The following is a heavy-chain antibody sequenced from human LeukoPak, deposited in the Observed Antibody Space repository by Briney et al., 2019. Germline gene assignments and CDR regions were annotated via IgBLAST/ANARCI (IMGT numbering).Heavy chain of an antibody. V-gene: IGHV3-7*05. CDR2: IKQDGSEK. CDR1: GFTFSSYW. D-gene: IGHD6-19*01. CDR3: ASFSRYRSGWTGYYYYYGMDV. Sequence: GGSLRLSCAASGFTFSSYWMSWVRQAPGKGLEWVANIKQDGSEKYYVDSVKGRFTISRDNAKTSLYLQMNSLRAEDTAVYYCASFSRYRSGWTGYYYYYGMDVWGQGTTVTVSS. J-gene: IGHJ6*02.